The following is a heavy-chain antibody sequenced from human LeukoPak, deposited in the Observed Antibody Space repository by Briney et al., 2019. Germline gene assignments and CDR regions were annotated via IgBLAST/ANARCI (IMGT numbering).Heavy chain of an antibody. J-gene: IGHJ4*02. CDR1: GDSISSISYY. D-gene: IGHD3-10*01. CDR3: ARDRAFNY. Sequence: SETLSLTCTVSGDSISSISYYWGWIRQPPGKGLEWIGSIYYSGSTYYNPSLKSRVTISVDTSKNQFSLKLSSVTAADTAVYYCARDRAFNYWGQGTLVTVSS. CDR2: IYYSGST. V-gene: IGHV4-39*07.